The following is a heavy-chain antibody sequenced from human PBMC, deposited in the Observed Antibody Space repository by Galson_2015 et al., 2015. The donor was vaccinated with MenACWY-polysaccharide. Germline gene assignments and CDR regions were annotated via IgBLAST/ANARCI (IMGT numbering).Heavy chain of an antibody. V-gene: IGHV4-61*02. CDR3: ARDGYDGDDH. J-gene: IGHJ4*02. CDR1: GGSISSGGYY. D-gene: IGHD3-16*01. CDR2: IYTSGST. Sequence: LSLTCTVSGGSISSGGYYWSWIRPPAGKGLEWIGRIYTSGSTNYNPSLKSRVTMSVDTSKNQFSLKLSSVTAADTAVYYCARDGYDGDDHWGQGTLVTVSS.